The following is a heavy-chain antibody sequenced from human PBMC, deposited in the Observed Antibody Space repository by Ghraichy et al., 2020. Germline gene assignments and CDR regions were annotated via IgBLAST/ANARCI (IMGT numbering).Heavy chain of an antibody. Sequence: SVKVSCKASGYSFTGSYIHWVRQAPGQGLEYMGRVIPSSGGTNYAQSFQGRVTMTRDTSISTVYMELSSLRSDDTAIYYCGRDAAAIGNWFDPWGQGTLVTVSS. CDR2: VIPSSGGT. V-gene: IGHV1-2*06. D-gene: IGHD2-2*01. CDR1: GYSFTGSY. J-gene: IGHJ5*02. CDR3: GRDAAAIGNWFDP.